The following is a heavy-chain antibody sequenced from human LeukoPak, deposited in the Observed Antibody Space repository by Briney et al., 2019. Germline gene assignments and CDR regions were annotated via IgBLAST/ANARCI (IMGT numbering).Heavy chain of an antibody. Sequence: PGGSLRLSCAASGFTFSSYGMHWVRQAPGKGLEWVAVISYDGSNKYYADSVKGRFTISRDNSKNTLYLQMNSLRAEDTAVYYCAKDGDIKDYDSSGYYYPDYWGQGTLVTVSS. CDR2: ISYDGSNK. J-gene: IGHJ4*02. CDR1: GFTFSSYG. V-gene: IGHV3-30*18. D-gene: IGHD3-22*01. CDR3: AKDGDIKDYDSSGYYYPDY.